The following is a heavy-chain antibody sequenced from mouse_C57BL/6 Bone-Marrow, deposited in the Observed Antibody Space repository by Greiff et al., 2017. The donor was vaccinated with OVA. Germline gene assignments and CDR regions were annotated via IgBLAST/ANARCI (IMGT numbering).Heavy chain of an antibody. J-gene: IGHJ1*03. CDR3: ARRGDYYGSRGYFDV. Sequence: VQLQQSGSELRSPGSSVKLSCKDFDSEVFPIAYMSWVRQKPGHGFEWIGGILPSIGRTIYGEKFEDKATLDADTLSNTAYLELNSRTSEDSAIYYCARRGDYYGSRGYFDVWGTGTTVTVSS. CDR2: ILPSIGRT. CDR1: DSEVFPIAY. D-gene: IGHD1-1*01. V-gene: IGHV15-2*01.